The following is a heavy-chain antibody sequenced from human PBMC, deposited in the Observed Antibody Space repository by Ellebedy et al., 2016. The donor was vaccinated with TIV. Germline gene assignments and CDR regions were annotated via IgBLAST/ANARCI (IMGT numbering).Heavy chain of an antibody. CDR3: AKDRTPGDGYWVFDN. D-gene: IGHD5-18*01. CDR2: TYGGGGTK. J-gene: IGHJ4*02. Sequence: PGGSLRLSCVGSGFTFSTYAMAWVRQTPGKGLEWVSGTYGGGGTKYYADSVKGRFTISRDNSKRTVDLQMNSLRAEDTAVYFCAKDRTPGDGYWVFDNWGQGTLVSVSS. V-gene: IGHV3-23*01. CDR1: GFTFSTYA.